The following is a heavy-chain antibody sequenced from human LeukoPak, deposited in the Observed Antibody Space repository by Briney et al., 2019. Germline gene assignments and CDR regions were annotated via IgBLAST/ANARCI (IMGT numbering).Heavy chain of an antibody. CDR3: ARDGGLFSEVRGADYNYFDY. CDR1: GFTFSSYA. J-gene: IGHJ4*02. D-gene: IGHD3-10*01. Sequence: PGGSLRLSCAASGFTFSSYAMHWVRQAPGKGLEWVAVISYDGSNKYYADSVKGRFTISRDNSKSTVFLQMNTLRAEDTAVYFCARDGGLFSEVRGADYNYFDYWGQGTLVTVSS. CDR2: ISYDGSNK. V-gene: IGHV3-30-3*01.